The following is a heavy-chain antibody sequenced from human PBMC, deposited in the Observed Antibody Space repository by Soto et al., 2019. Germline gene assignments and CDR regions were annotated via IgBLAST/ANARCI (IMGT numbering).Heavy chain of an antibody. Sequence: GGSLRLSCAASGFTFSSYDMHWVRQATGKGLEWVSGIGSAGDTYYPGSVKGRFTISRDNAENSLFLQMNSLRAEDTAVYYCARQSRSSSWYNWFDPWGQGTLVTVSS. J-gene: IGHJ5*02. CDR1: GFTFSSYD. CDR2: IGSAGDT. D-gene: IGHD6-13*01. V-gene: IGHV3-13*01. CDR3: ARQSRSSSWYNWFDP.